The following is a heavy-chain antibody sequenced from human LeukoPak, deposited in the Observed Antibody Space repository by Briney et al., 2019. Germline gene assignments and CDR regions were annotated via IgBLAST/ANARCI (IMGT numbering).Heavy chain of an antibody. Sequence: SETLSLTCTVSGGSISSRDFFWGWIRQPPGKGPEWIGSVYYSGATYYNSSLKSRVTISVDTSKNHFSLKLSSVTAADTAVYYFARLSFNYTILPTLPYNHFDPWGQGTLVTVSS. V-gene: IGHV4-39*01. J-gene: IGHJ5*02. CDR3: ARLSFNYTILPTLPYNHFDP. D-gene: IGHD1-1*01. CDR1: GGSISSRDFF. CDR2: VYYSGAT.